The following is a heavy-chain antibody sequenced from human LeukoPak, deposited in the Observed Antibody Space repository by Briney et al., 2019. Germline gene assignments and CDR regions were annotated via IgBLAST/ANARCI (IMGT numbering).Heavy chain of an antibody. J-gene: IGHJ4*02. CDR2: INAGNGNT. CDR1: GYTFTSYA. Sequence: ASVKVSCKASGYTFTSYAMHWVRQAPGQRLEWMGWINAGNGNTKYSQKFQGRVTITRDTSASTAYMELSSLRSEDTAVYYCARDRGYDFWSGYQQPHDYWGQGTLVTVSS. CDR3: ARDRGYDFWSGYQQPHDY. V-gene: IGHV1-3*01. D-gene: IGHD3-3*01.